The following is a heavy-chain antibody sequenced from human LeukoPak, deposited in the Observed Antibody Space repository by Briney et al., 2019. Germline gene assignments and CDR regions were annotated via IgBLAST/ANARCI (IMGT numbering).Heavy chain of an antibody. D-gene: IGHD2-15*01. CDR3: ARDSVCSGGSCYSSSSDY. V-gene: IGHV3-30*03. CDR1: GFTFSSCG. Sequence: PGRSLRLACAASGFTFSSCGMHWVRQAPGKGLEWVAVISYDGSNKYYADSVKGRFTISRDNSKNTLYLQMNSLRAEDTAVYYCARDSVCSGGSCYSSSSDYWGQGTLVTVSS. CDR2: ISYDGSNK. J-gene: IGHJ4*02.